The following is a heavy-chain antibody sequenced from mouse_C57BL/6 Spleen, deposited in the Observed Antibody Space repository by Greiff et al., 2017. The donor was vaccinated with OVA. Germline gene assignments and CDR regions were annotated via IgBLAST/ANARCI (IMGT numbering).Heavy chain of an antibody. CDR1: GFNIKDYY. CDR3: ARTLITTVVVDY. Sequence: EVQRVESGAELVKPGASVKLSCTASGFNIKDYYMHWVKQRTEQGLEWIGRIDPEDGETKYAPKFQGKATITADTSSNTAYLQLSSLTSEDTAVYYCARTLITTVVVDYWGQGTTLTVAS. V-gene: IGHV14-2*01. J-gene: IGHJ2*01. CDR2: IDPEDGET. D-gene: IGHD1-1*01.